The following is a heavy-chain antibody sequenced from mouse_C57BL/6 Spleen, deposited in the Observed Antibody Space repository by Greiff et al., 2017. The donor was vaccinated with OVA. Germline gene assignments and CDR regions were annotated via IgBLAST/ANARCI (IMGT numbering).Heavy chain of an antibody. CDR2: INPNNGGT. V-gene: IGHV1-26*01. D-gene: IGHD2-1*01. Sequence: EVKLQQSGPELVKPGASVKISCKASGYTFTDYYMNWVKQSHGKSLEWIGDINPNNGGTSYNQKFKGKATLTVDKSSRTAYMELRSLTSEDSAVYYCARPRGVTTAYAMDYWGQGTSVTVSS. CDR3: ARPRGVTTAYAMDY. CDR1: GYTFTDYY. J-gene: IGHJ4*01.